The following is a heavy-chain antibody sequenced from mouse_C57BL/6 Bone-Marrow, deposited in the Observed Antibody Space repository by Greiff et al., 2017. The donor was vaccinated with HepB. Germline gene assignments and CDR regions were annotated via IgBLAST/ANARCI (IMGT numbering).Heavy chain of an antibody. CDR2: ISSGGSYT. J-gene: IGHJ3*01. V-gene: IGHV5-6*01. Sequence: EVQGVESGGDLVKPGGSLKLSCAASGFTFSSYGMSWVRQTPDKRLEWVATISSGGSYTYYPDSVKGRFTISRDNAKNTLYLQMSSLKSEDTAMYYCARHDYYGLDYWGQGTLVTVSA. D-gene: IGHD1-1*01. CDR1: GFTFSSYG. CDR3: ARHDYYGLDY.